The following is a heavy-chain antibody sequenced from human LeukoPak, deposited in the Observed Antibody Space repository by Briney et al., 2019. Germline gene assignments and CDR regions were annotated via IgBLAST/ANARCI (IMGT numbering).Heavy chain of an antibody. V-gene: IGHV4-59*01. CDR1: SGAISSYY. D-gene: IGHD3-22*01. CDR2: IYDSGGT. CDR3: ARDGLYDSNGYYMDS. Sequence: KSSETLSLTCTVSSGAISSYYWSWIRQPPGKGLEWIGYIYDSGGTKYNPSLMSRATISVDRAQSQFSLSLTSVTAADTAVYYCARDGLYDSNGYYMDSWGQGTLVIVSS. J-gene: IGHJ4*02.